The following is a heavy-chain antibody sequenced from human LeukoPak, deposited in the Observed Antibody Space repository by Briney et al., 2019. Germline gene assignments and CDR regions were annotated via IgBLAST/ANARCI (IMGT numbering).Heavy chain of an antibody. Sequence: ASVKVSCKASGYTFTNYYLHWVRQAPGHGLEWMAIINPSDGGTYYEQRLQGRVTVTRDTSTSTVYMELSSLRSEDTAVYYCARDTRTMTAVTRGQHYYYGLDVWGQGTTVTVSS. D-gene: IGHD4-17*01. CDR3: ARDTRTMTAVTRGQHYYYGLDV. V-gene: IGHV1-46*01. J-gene: IGHJ6*02. CDR2: INPSDGGT. CDR1: GYTFTNYY.